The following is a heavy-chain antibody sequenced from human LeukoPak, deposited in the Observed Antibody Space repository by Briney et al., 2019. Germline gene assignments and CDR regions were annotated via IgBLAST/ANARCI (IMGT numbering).Heavy chain of an antibody. J-gene: IGHJ5*02. CDR1: GGSVSSSSYY. V-gene: IGHV4-39*01. Sequence: SETLSLTCSVSGGSVSSSSYYWGWIRQPPGKGLEWIGSVSYSGATYNNPSLKSRVTVSVDTSKNQFSLKLSSVTAADTAVYYCARGGLPRENWFDPWGQGTLVTVSS. CDR2: VSYSGAT. D-gene: IGHD1-26*01. CDR3: ARGGLPRENWFDP.